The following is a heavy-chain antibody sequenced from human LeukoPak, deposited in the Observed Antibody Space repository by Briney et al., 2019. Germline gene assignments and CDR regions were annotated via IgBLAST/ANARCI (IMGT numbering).Heavy chain of an antibody. CDR1: GFRFSSTA. Sequence: GGSLRLSCAASGFRFSSTAMSWVRQAPGKGLEWVSAIINSGGSTYYADSVKGRFTISRDNSKNTLYLQMNSLRAEDTPLYYCAKDIYGDYGGLDYWGQGTLVTVSS. V-gene: IGHV3-23*01. D-gene: IGHD4-17*01. CDR2: IINSGGST. CDR3: AKDIYGDYGGLDY. J-gene: IGHJ4*02.